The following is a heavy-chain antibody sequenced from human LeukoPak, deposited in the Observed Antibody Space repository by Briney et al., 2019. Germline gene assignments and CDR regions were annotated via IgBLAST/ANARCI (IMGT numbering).Heavy chain of an antibody. CDR2: INHSGST. CDR3: ASSPTTVRYFDY. V-gene: IGHV4-34*01. D-gene: IGHD4-11*01. CDR1: GGSFSGYY. J-gene: IGHJ4*02. Sequence: SETLSLTCAVYGGSFSGYYWSWIRQPPGKGLEWIGEINHSGSTNYNPSLKSRVTISVDTPKNQFSLKLSSVTAADTAVYYCASSPTTVRYFDYWGQGTLVTVFS.